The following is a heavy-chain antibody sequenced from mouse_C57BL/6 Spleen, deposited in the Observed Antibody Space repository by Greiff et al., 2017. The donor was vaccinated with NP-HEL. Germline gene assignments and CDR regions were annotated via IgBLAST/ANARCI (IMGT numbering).Heavy chain of an antibody. Sequence: EVQLQESGPGLVKPSQSLSLTCSVTGYSITSGYYWNWIRQFPGNKLEWMGYISYDGSNNYNPSLKNRISITRDTSKNQFFLKLNSVTTEDTATYYCASGNPYAMDYWGQGTSVTVSS. CDR1: GYSITSGYY. V-gene: IGHV3-6*01. CDR3: ASGNPYAMDY. D-gene: IGHD2-1*01. J-gene: IGHJ4*01. CDR2: ISYDGSN.